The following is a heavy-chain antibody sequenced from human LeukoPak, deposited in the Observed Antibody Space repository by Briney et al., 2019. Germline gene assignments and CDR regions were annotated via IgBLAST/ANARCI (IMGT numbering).Heavy chain of an antibody. CDR3: ARKGYCSGGSCYYDYAFDI. Sequence: SETLSLTCTVSGGSISSYYWSWIRQPPGKGLEWIGYIYYSGSTNYNPSLKSRVTISVDTSKNQFSLKLSSVTAADTAVYYCARKGYCSGGSCYYDYAFDIWGQGTMVTVSS. CDR1: GGSISSYY. D-gene: IGHD2-15*01. V-gene: IGHV4-59*08. CDR2: IYYSGST. J-gene: IGHJ3*02.